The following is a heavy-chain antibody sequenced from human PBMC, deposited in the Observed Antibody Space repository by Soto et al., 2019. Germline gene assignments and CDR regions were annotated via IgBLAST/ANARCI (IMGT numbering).Heavy chain of an antibody. CDR1: GFTFSNAW. Sequence: GGSLRLSCAASGFTFSNAWMSWVRQAPGKGLEWVGRIKSKTDGGTTDYAAPVKGRFTISRDDSKNTLYLQMNSLKTEDTAVYYCSSCSGGSCSYYYYYYGMDVWGQGTTVTVSS. J-gene: IGHJ6*02. D-gene: IGHD2-15*01. CDR3: SSCSGGSCSYYYYYYGMDV. CDR2: IKSKTDGGTT. V-gene: IGHV3-15*01.